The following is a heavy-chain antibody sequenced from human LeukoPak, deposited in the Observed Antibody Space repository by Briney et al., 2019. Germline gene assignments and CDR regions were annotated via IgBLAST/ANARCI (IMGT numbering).Heavy chain of an antibody. V-gene: IGHV1-2*02. CDR1: GYTFTGYY. J-gene: IGHJ4*02. Sequence: GASVKVSCTASGYTFTGYYMHWVRQAPGQGLEWMGCINANIGGTHSAQKFQGRVTMARDTSITTAYMELSRLRSDDTAVYYCARVTLTYYYAYWGQGTLVTVSS. CDR2: INANIGGT. CDR3: ARVTLTYYYAY. D-gene: IGHD1-14*01.